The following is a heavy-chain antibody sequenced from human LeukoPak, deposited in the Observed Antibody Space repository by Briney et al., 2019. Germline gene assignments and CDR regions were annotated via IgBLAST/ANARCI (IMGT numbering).Heavy chain of an antibody. J-gene: IGHJ4*02. D-gene: IGHD1-26*01. CDR2: ISYDGSNK. Sequence: GGSQRLSCAASGFTFSSYGMHWVRQAPGKGLEWVAVISYDGSNKYYADSVKGRFTISRDNSKNTLYLQMNSLRAEDTAVYYCAKMVGATNPLFFFDYWGQGTLVTVSS. CDR3: AKMVGATNPLFFFDY. CDR1: GFTFSSYG. V-gene: IGHV3-30*18.